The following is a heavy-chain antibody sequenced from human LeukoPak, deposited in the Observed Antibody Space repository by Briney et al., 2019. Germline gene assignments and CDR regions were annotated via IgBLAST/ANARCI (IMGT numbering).Heavy chain of an antibody. Sequence: SETLSLTCIVSGGSIRSGAYYWSWIRQHPGKGLEWVGYIYDSGSTNYNPSLKSRVTISVDTSKNHFSLKLSSVTAADTAVYYCASGMYFFDYWGQGTLVTVSS. V-gene: IGHV4-31*03. CDR2: IYDSGST. CDR1: GGSIRSGAYY. CDR3: ASGMYFFDY. D-gene: IGHD1-26*01. J-gene: IGHJ4*02.